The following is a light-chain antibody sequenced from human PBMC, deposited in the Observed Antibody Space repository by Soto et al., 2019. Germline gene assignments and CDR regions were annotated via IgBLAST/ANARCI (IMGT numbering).Light chain of an antibody. CDR2: GAS. Sequence: EIVMTQSPATMSLSXGERATRAXXXXQSVSSNLAWYQQKPGQAPRLLIYGASTRANGIPARFSGSGSGTEFTLTISSLQSEDFAVYYCQQYNNWPPTWTFGQGTKV. V-gene: IGKV3-15*01. CDR1: QSVSSN. J-gene: IGKJ1*01. CDR3: QQYNNWPPTWT.